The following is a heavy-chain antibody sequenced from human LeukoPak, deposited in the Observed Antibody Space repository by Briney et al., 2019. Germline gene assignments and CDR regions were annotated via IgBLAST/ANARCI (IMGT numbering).Heavy chain of an antibody. CDR3: AKRWAIWRALDACRSNWNDNVLVI. V-gene: IGHV4-59*08. J-gene: IGHJ3*02. CDR1: VGSHFLYH. CDR2: MNDIGDI. Sequence: PSETLSLTCTLSVGSHFLYHWLCLRQPPGKGLEYIGHMNDIGDINYNPSLRSRVTISQGAFNIDFSLSLRSVTAADTAVYYWAKRWAIWRALDACRSNWNDNVLVIGGQGTRVTVSS. D-gene: IGHD1-1*01.